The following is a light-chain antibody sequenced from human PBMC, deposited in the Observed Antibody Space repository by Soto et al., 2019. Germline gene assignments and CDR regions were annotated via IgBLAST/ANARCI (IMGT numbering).Light chain of an antibody. CDR3: QQRSTWPYT. Sequence: EIVLTQSPATLSLYPGERATLPCRASQSVTRYLAWYHQKPGQAPRLLIYDASNRATGIPARFSGSGSGTDFTLTISSLEPEDFAVYYCQQRSTWPYTFGQGTKLEIQ. J-gene: IGKJ2*01. CDR2: DAS. CDR1: QSVTRY. V-gene: IGKV3-11*01.